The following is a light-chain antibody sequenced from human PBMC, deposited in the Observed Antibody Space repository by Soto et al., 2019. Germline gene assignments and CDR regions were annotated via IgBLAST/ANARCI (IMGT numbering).Light chain of an antibody. V-gene: IGLV1-47*01. CDR2: RNN. CDR3: AAWDDSLSGVV. J-gene: IGLJ2*01. Sequence: QSVLTQPPSASGTPGQRVTISCSGSSSNIGSNYVFWYQHLPGTAPKLLIYRNNQRPSGDPDRFSGSKSGTSASLAISALRSEDETVYYCAAWDDSLSGVVFGGGTKLTVL. CDR1: SSNIGSNY.